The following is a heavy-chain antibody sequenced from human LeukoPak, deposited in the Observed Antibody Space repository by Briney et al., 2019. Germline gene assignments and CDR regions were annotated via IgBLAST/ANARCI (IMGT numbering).Heavy chain of an antibody. J-gene: IGHJ4*02. Sequence: GGSLRLSCAASGFTFSSYAVHWVRQAPGRGLEWVAVISYDGSNKYYADSVKGRFTISRDNSKNTLYLQMNSLRAEDTAVYYCAKVMGYYYDSSGYLYWGQGTLVTVSS. CDR1: GFTFSSYA. CDR3: AKVMGYYYDSSGYLY. D-gene: IGHD3-22*01. V-gene: IGHV3-30-3*01. CDR2: ISYDGSNK.